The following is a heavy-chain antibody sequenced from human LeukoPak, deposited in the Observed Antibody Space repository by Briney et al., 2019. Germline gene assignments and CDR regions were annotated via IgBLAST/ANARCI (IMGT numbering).Heavy chain of an antibody. Sequence: GGSLRLSCAASGFTFEDYAMHWVRQAPGKGLAWVSGISWNGRNTVYADSVKGRFTISRDNSKNTLYLQMNSLRAEDTAVYYCATDYGGNSGAFDTWGQGTMVTVSS. CDR1: GFTFEDYA. CDR3: ATDYGGNSGAFDT. V-gene: IGHV3-20*04. D-gene: IGHD4-23*01. J-gene: IGHJ3*02. CDR2: ISWNGRNT.